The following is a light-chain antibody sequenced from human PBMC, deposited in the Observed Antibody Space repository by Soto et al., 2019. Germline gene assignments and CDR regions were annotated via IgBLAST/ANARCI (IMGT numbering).Light chain of an antibody. CDR3: QSYDTRLSAWV. V-gene: IGLV2-8*01. CDR1: SSDVGGYNY. J-gene: IGLJ3*02. Sequence: QSVLTQPPSASGSPGQSVSISCTGTSSDVGGYNYVSWFQQYPGKAPKLLIHEVNKRPSGVPDRFSGSKSGNTAALTVSGLEPEDEADYYCQSYDTRLSAWVFGGGTKVTVL. CDR2: EVN.